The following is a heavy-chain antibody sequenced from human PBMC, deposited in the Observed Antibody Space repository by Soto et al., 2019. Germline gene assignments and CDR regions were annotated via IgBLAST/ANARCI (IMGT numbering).Heavy chain of an antibody. V-gene: IGHV1-46*01. Sequence: ASVKVSCKASGYTFTSYYMHWVRQAPGQGLEWMRIINPSGGSTSYAQKFQGRVTMTRDTSTSTVYMELSSLRSEDTAVYYCARDTGCSGGSCYEAFDYWGQGTQVTVSS. D-gene: IGHD2-15*01. CDR1: GYTFTSYY. CDR3: ARDTGCSGGSCYEAFDY. CDR2: INPSGGST. J-gene: IGHJ4*02.